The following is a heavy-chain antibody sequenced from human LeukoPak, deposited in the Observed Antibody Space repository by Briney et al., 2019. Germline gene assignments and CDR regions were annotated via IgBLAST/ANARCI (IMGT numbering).Heavy chain of an antibody. V-gene: IGHV3-30*03. CDR3: ASGSSGYPPY. CDR1: GFTFSNYG. D-gene: IGHD3-22*01. CDR2: ISYDGSNK. Sequence: GGSLRLSCAASGFTFSNYGMHWVRQAPGKGLEWVAVISYDGSNKYYADSVKGRFTISRDNSKNTLYLQMNSLRAEDTAVYYCASGSSGYPPYWGQGTLVTVSS. J-gene: IGHJ4*02.